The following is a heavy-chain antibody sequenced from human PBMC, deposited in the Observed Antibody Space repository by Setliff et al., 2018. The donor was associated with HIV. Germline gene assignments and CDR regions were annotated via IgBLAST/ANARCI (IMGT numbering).Heavy chain of an antibody. J-gene: IGHJ4*02. CDR3: VKEGRTSTVFDY. Sequence: TLSLTCTGIGASVSMPGWWGWVRQSPGKRLEWIGEVSDGGTKYNPSLQGRATTSVDRSKNQFSLELRSVTAADTAVYYCVKEGRTSTVFDYWGQGVMVTSPQ. CDR2: VSDGGT. CDR1: GASVSMPGW. V-gene: IGHV4-4*02. D-gene: IGHD1-7*01.